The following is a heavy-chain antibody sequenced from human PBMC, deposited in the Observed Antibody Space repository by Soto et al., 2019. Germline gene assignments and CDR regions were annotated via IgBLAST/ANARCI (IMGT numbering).Heavy chain of an antibody. CDR1: GFTFASSA. V-gene: IGHV1-58*01. Sequence: SVKVSCKASGFTFASSAVQWVRQARGQRLEWIGWIVVGSGNTNYAQKFQERVTITRDMSTSTAYMELSSLRSEDTAVYYCAAGKYYYDSSGYYYGGDYWGQGTLVTVSS. CDR3: AAGKYYYDSSGYYYGGDY. CDR2: IVVGSGNT. J-gene: IGHJ4*02. D-gene: IGHD3-22*01.